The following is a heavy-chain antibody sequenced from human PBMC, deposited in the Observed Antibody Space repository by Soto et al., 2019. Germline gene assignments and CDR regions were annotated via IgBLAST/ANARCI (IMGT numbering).Heavy chain of an antibody. CDR2: ISSSSSTI. D-gene: IGHD6-6*01. V-gene: IGHV3-48*01. CDR1: GFTFSSYS. J-gene: IGHJ4*02. CDR3: ARDFVREYFDY. Sequence: EVQLVESGGGLVQPGGSLRLSCAASGFTFSSYSMNWVRQAPGKGLEWVSYISSSSSTIYYADSVKGRFTISRDNAKNSLYLQMNSLRAEDTAVYYCARDFVREYFDYWGQGTLVTVSS.